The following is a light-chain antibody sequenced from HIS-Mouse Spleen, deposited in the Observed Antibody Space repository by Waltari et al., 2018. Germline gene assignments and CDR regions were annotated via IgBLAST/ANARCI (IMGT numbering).Light chain of an antibody. CDR3: CSYAGSSTFEV. CDR2: EGS. Sequence: QSALTQPASVSGSPGQSITISCTGTSSAVGSYNFVSWYQQHPGKAPNLMIYEGSKRPSGVSNRFSGSKSGNTASLTISGLQAEDEADYYCCSYAGSSTFEVFGGGTKLTVL. J-gene: IGLJ2*01. CDR1: SSAVGSYNF. V-gene: IGLV2-23*03.